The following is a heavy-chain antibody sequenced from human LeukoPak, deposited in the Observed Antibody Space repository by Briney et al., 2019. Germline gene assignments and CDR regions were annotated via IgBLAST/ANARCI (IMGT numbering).Heavy chain of an antibody. Sequence: SETLSLTCTVSGGSISSGGYYWSWIRQHPGQGLEWIGYIYYSGSTYYNPSLKSRVTISVDTSKNQFSLKLSSVTAADTAVYYCARGRPHSLVVVHDWFDPWGQGTLVTVSS. J-gene: IGHJ5*02. CDR3: ARGRPHSLVVVHDWFDP. D-gene: IGHD3-22*01. CDR1: GGSISSGGYY. CDR2: IYYSGST. V-gene: IGHV4-61*08.